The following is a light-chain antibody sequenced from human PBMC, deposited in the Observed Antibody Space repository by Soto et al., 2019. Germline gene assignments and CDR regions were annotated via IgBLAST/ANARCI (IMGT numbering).Light chain of an antibody. CDR1: EKIKNY. CDR2: SGT. Sequence: DTQMTQSPSSLSASVGDRVTISCRASEKIKNYLIWYRQKPGKAPEFVMYSGTTLESGVPSRFSGSGFGTDFTITIESLQPEDFGIYFCQQSYIVPYTFGRGTSLDI. J-gene: IGKJ2*01. V-gene: IGKV1-39*01. CDR3: QQSYIVPYT.